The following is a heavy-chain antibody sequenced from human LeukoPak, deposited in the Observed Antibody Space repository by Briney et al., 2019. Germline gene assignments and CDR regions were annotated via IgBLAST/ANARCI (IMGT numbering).Heavy chain of an antibody. CDR2: IFYRGST. D-gene: IGHD6-13*01. Sequence: MPSETLSLTCTVSGGSISTYYWSWIRQPPGKGLEWIGYIFYRGSTNYNPSLKSRVTISVDTSKNQFSLKVRSVTAADTAVYYCARESSSSHFDYWGQGALVTVSS. V-gene: IGHV4-59*12. CDR1: GGSISTYY. CDR3: ARESSSSHFDY. J-gene: IGHJ4*02.